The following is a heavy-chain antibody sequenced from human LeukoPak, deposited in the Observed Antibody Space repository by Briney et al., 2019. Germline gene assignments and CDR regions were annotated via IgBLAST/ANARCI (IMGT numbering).Heavy chain of an antibody. D-gene: IGHD6-19*01. CDR3: ARELQGDNSGTFDAFDI. V-gene: IGHV1-2*06. Sequence: ASVKVSCKASGGTFSSYAISWVRQAPGHGLEWMGRINPNNGGTNCAQKFQDRVTMTRDTSISTAYMELSRLTSDDTAVYYCARELQGDNSGTFDAFDIWGQGTVVTVST. CDR1: GGTFSSYA. CDR2: INPNNGGT. J-gene: IGHJ3*02.